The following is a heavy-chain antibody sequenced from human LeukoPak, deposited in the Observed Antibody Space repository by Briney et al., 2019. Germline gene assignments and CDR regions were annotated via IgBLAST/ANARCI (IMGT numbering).Heavy chain of an antibody. CDR2: INPNSGGT. J-gene: IGHJ6*02. Sequence: ASVKVSCKASGYTFTGYYVHWVRQAPGQGLEWMGWINPNSGGTNYSQKFQGRVTMTRDTSISTAYMELSRLRSDDTAVYYCTKESHGYFYYAMDVWGQGTTVTVSS. CDR3: TKESHGYFYYAMDV. V-gene: IGHV1-2*02. CDR1: GYTFTGYY.